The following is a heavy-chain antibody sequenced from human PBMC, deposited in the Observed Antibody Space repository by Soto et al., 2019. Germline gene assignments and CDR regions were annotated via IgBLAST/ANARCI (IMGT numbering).Heavy chain of an antibody. CDR1: GGSISSYS. D-gene: IGHD2-8*02. Sequence: AETLSLTCTVSGGSISSYSWRWIRQPPGKGLEWIGYICNSGSPNYYPSLENRGTISVDTSTNQFSLKLSYVIAADTTVYYCARADLSWWLVDYWGQGTPVTVSS. V-gene: IGHV4-59*01. CDR3: ARADLSWWLVDY. J-gene: IGHJ4*02. CDR2: ICNSGSP.